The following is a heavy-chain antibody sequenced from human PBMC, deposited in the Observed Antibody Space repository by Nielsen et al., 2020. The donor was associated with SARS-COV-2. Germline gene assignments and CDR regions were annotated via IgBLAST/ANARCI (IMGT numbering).Heavy chain of an antibody. CDR3: ARGGRYCSSTSCYHNWFDP. CDR1: GFTFSSYA. J-gene: IGHJ5*02. Sequence: GGSLRLSCAASGFTFSSYAMHWVRQAPGKGLEWVAVISYDGSNKYYADSVKGRFTISRDNSKNTLYLQMNSLRAEDTAVYYCARGGRYCSSTSCYHNWFDPWGQGTLVTVSS. V-gene: IGHV3-30-3*01. D-gene: IGHD2-2*01. CDR2: ISYDGSNK.